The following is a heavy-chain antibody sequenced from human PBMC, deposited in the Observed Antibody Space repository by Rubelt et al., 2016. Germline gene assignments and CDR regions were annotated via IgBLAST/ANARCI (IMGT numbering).Heavy chain of an antibody. V-gene: IGHV4-38-2*02. J-gene: IGHJ2*01. D-gene: IGHD3-3*01. CDR2: IYHSGST. CDR3: ARVGDFWSGYYNHWYFDL. CDR1: GYSISSGYY. Sequence: QVQLQESGPGLVKPSETLSLTCTVSGYSISSGYYWGWIRQPPGKGLEWIGSIYHSGSTYYNPSLKGGVTSSVDTSSNPFLLKLSSVTAADTAVYYCARVGDFWSGYYNHWYFDLWGRGTLVTVSS.